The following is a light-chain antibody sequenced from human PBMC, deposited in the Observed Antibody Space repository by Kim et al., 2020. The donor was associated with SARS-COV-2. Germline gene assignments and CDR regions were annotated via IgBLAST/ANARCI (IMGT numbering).Light chain of an antibody. CDR3: SSFTSSSTLV. V-gene: IGLV2-14*03. Sequence: GQAITSSGTGTSSDMGGYNYVSWYQQHPGKAPKLMIYDGSNRPSGVSNRFSGSKSGNTASLTISGLQAEDEADYYCSSFTSSSTLVFGGGTQLTVL. CDR1: SSDMGGYNY. J-gene: IGLJ2*01. CDR2: DGS.